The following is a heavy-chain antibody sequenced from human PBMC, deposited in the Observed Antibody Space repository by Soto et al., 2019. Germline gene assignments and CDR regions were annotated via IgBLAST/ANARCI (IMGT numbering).Heavy chain of an antibody. CDR2: ISAYNGNT. CDR1: GYTFASYG. CDR3: ARDISKGDYQYYYYYGMDV. Sequence: ASVKVSCKASGYTFASYGMSWVRQAPGQGLEWMGWISAYNGNTNYAQKLQGRVTMTTDTSTSTANMELRSLRTDDTAVYYCARDISKGDYQYYYYYGMDVWGQGTTVTVSS. D-gene: IGHD3-16*01. V-gene: IGHV1-18*01. J-gene: IGHJ6*02.